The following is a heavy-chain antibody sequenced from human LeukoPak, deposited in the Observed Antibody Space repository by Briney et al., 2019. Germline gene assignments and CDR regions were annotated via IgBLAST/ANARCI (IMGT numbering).Heavy chain of an antibody. J-gene: IGHJ6*04. V-gene: IGHV3-30*04. Sequence: GRSLRLSCAASGFTFRIYAMHWVRQAPGKGLEWVAVISYDGNDKYYADSVKGRFTISRDNSKNSLYLQMNRLRGEDTAVYFCARDHEVTGYSDSYNSYFGMDVWGKGTTVTVSS. CDR2: ISYDGNDK. D-gene: IGHD6-13*01. CDR1: GFTFRIYA. CDR3: ARDHEVTGYSDSYNSYFGMDV.